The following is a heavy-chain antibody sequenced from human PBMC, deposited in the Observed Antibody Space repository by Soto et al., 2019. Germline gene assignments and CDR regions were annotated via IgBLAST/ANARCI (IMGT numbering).Heavy chain of an antibody. Sequence: SVKVSCKASGGTFSSYAISWVRQAPGQGLEWMGGIIPIFGTANYAQKFQGRVTITADESTSTAYMELSSLRSEDTAVYYCARSGSTVIVVVNGYYSYAMDVWGQGTTVTVSS. V-gene: IGHV1-69*13. D-gene: IGHD3-22*01. CDR2: IIPIFGTA. CDR3: ARSGSTVIVVVNGYYSYAMDV. J-gene: IGHJ6*02. CDR1: GGTFSSYA.